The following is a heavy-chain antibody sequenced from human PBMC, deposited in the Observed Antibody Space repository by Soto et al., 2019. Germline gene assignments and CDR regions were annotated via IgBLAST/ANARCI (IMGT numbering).Heavy chain of an antibody. Sequence: GGSLRLSCAASGFTFSSYAMSWVRQAPGKGLEWVSAISGSGGSTYYADSVKGRFTISRDNSKNTLYLQMNSLRAEDTAVYYCAKAPGPRSVLRFLEWLTYFDYWGQGTLVTVSS. D-gene: IGHD3-3*01. V-gene: IGHV3-23*01. CDR2: ISGSGGST. CDR1: GFTFSSYA. CDR3: AKAPGPRSVLRFLEWLTYFDY. J-gene: IGHJ4*02.